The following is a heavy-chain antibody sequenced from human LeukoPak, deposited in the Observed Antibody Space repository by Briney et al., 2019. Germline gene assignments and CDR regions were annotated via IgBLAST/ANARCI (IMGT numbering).Heavy chain of an antibody. J-gene: IGHJ3*02. Sequence: PGGSLRLSCAASGFTFSSYAMSWVRQAPGKGLEWVSAISGSGGSTYYADSVKGRFTISRDNSKNTLYLQMNSLRAEDTAVYYCAKDVAYCSSTSCYYAFDIWGQGTMVTVSS. D-gene: IGHD2-2*01. CDR2: ISGSGGST. V-gene: IGHV3-23*01. CDR3: AKDVAYCSSTSCYYAFDI. CDR1: GFTFSSYA.